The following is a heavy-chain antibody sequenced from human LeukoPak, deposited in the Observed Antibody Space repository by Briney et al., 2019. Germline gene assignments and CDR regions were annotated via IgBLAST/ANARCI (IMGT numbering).Heavy chain of an antibody. CDR1: GGSISSSSYY. J-gene: IGHJ6*02. CDR3: TSLTSSSGYSIYYYYGMDV. D-gene: IGHD3-22*01. Sequence: PSETLSLTCTVSGGSISSSSYYCGWIRQPPGKGLEWIGSIYYSGSTYYNPSLKSRVTISVDTSKNQFSLKLSSVTAADTAVYYCTSLTSSSGYSIYYYYGMDVWGQGTTVTVSS. V-gene: IGHV4-39*01. CDR2: IYYSGST.